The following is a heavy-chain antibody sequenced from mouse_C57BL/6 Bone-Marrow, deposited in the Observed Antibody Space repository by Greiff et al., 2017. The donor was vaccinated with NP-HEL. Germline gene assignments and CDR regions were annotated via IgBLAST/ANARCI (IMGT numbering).Heavy chain of an antibody. Sequence: VKLQQPGAELVRPGTSVKLSCKASGYTFTSYWMHWVKQRPGQGLEWIGVIAPSDSYTNYNQKFKGKATLPVDKSSSTAYMQTSSLTSEVSACSYCARWDSYGSRDPFWGQGTTLTASS. CDR3: ARWDSYGSRDPF. D-gene: IGHD1-1*01. J-gene: IGHJ2*01. CDR2: IAPSDSYT. V-gene: IGHV1-59*01. CDR1: GYTFTSYW.